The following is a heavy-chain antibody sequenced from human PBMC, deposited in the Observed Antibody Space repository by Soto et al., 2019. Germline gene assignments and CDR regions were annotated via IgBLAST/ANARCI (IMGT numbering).Heavy chain of an antibody. CDR1: GFTFSDYY. CDR2: ISSSGSTI. Sequence: QVQLVESGGGLVKPGGSLRLSCAASGFTFSDYYMSWIRQAPGKGLEWVSYISSSGSTIYYADSVKGRFTISRDNAKKALYQQVNSRRAEDTAVYYWATTRLAAAGTRFDPWGQGTLVTVSS. D-gene: IGHD6-13*01. CDR3: ATTRLAAAGTRFDP. V-gene: IGHV3-11*01. J-gene: IGHJ5*02.